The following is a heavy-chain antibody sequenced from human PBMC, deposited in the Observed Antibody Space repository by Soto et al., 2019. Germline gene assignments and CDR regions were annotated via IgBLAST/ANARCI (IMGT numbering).Heavy chain of an antibody. Sequence: QVQLQQWGAGLLKPSETLSLTCAIYGGSFSGYYWSWIRQPPGMGLERIGEVDQSGSTNYNPSLKRRGTISGDTSKNQFSLKLNSVPAADTAVYYCARDRQRGYCTGGSCYSYFDYWGQGALVIVSS. CDR1: GGSFSGYY. D-gene: IGHD2-15*01. CDR2: VDQSGST. CDR3: ARDRQRGYCTGGSCYSYFDY. J-gene: IGHJ4*02. V-gene: IGHV4-34*01.